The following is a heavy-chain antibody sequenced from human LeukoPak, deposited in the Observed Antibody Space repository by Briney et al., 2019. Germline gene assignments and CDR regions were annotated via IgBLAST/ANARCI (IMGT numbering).Heavy chain of an antibody. V-gene: IGHV1-69*04. J-gene: IGHJ4*02. D-gene: IGHD2-2*01. CDR2: IIPILGIA. Sequence: GSSVKVSCKASGGTFGSYAISWVRQAPGQGLEWMGRIIPILGIANYAQKFQGRVTITADKSTSTAYMELSSLRSEDTAVYYCARDCSSTSCYDYWGQGTLVTVSS. CDR1: GGTFGSYA. CDR3: ARDCSSTSCYDY.